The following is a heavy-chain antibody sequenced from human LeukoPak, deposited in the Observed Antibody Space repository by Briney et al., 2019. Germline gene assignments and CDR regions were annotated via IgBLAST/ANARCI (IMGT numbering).Heavy chain of an antibody. Sequence: GGSLRLSCAASGFTVSSNYMSWVRQAPGKGLEWVSVIYSGGSTYYADFVKGRFTISRDNSKNTLYLQMNSLRAEDTAVYYCARDRSGWYPDYWGQGTLVTVSS. D-gene: IGHD6-19*01. CDR2: IYSGGST. J-gene: IGHJ4*02. V-gene: IGHV3-66*01. CDR3: ARDRSGWYPDY. CDR1: GFTVSSNY.